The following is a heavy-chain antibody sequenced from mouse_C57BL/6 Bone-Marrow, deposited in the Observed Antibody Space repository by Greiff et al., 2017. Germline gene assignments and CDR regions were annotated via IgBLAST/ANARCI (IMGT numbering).Heavy chain of an antibody. CDR2: ICPGDSDT. Sequence: VQLQQSGTVLARPGASVKMSCKTSGYTFTSYWMHWVHQRPGQGLEWIGAICPGDSDTCYNQKVKGKANLTAVTSASTAYMELSSLTNEDSAVYYCSREPDWLAYWGQGTLVTVSA. J-gene: IGHJ3*01. CDR3: SREPDWLAY. V-gene: IGHV1-5*01. CDR1: GYTFTSYW.